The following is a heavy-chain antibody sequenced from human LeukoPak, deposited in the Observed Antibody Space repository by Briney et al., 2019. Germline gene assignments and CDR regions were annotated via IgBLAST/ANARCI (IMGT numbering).Heavy chain of an antibody. D-gene: IGHD6-13*01. Sequence: ASVKVSCKASGYTFTSYYMHWVRQAPGQGLEWMGIISPSGGSTSYAQKFQGRVTMTRDTSTSTVYMELSSLRSEDTAVYYCARGAYSSSWYSSRGTYYFDYWGQGTLVTVSS. CDR1: GYTFTSYY. CDR2: ISPSGGST. CDR3: ARGAYSSSWYSSRGTYYFDY. V-gene: IGHV1-46*01. J-gene: IGHJ4*02.